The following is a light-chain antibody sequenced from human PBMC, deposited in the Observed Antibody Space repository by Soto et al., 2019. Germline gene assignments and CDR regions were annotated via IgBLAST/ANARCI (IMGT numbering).Light chain of an antibody. CDR3: QQYHKWPPLT. J-gene: IGKJ4*01. CDR2: DAS. CDR1: QSVSSD. Sequence: EIVMTQSPATLSVSPGERATLSCRASQSVSSDLAWYQQRPGQAPRLLIYDASTRATGTPGRFSGSGSGTEFTLSIGSLQSEDFAVYYCQQYHKWPPLTFGGGTKVEI. V-gene: IGKV3-15*01.